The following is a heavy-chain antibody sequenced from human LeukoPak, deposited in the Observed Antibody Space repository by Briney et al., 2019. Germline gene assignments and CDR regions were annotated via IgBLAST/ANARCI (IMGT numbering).Heavy chain of an antibody. CDR3: AGGYCSGGSCYTLHYYYGMDV. Sequence: PGGSLRLYCAASGFTFSSYAMHWARQAPGKGLEWVAVISYDGSNKYYADSVKGRFTISRDNSKNTLYLQMNSLRAEDTTVYYCAGGYCSGGSCYTLHYYYGMDVWGKGTTVTVSS. CDR1: GFTFSSYA. D-gene: IGHD2-15*01. J-gene: IGHJ6*04. CDR2: ISYDGSNK. V-gene: IGHV3-30*04.